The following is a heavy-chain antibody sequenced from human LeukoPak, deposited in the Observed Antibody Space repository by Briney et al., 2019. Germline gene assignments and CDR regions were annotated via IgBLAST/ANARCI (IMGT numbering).Heavy chain of an antibody. CDR1: EFTFSSYW. CDR3: ANGYCTNGVCYPYYYYYMDV. CDR2: IKQDGSEK. V-gene: IGHV3-7*01. Sequence: PGGSLRLSCAASEFTFSSYWMSWVRQAPGKGLEWVANIKQDGSEKYYVDSVKGRFTISRDNSKNTLYLQMNSLRAEDTAVYYCANGYCTNGVCYPYYYYYMDVWGKGTTVTVSS. J-gene: IGHJ6*03. D-gene: IGHD2-8*01.